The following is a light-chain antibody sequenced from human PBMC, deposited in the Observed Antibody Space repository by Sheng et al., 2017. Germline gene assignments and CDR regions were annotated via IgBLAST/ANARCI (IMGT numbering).Light chain of an antibody. CDR2: EVS. J-gene: IGLJ1*01. CDR3: ASYAGSKNV. CDR1: SSDVGNYNY. Sequence: QSALTQPPSASGSPGQSVPISCTGTSSDVGNYNYVSWYQQHPGKAPKLIIYEVSKRPSGVPDRFSGSKSGSTASLTVSGLQTDDEADYYCASYAGSKNVFGTGTKVTVL. V-gene: IGLV2-8*01.